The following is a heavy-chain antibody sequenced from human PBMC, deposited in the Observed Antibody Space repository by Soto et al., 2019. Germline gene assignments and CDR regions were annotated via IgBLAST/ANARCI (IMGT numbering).Heavy chain of an antibody. J-gene: IGHJ5*02. D-gene: IGHD5-18*01. V-gene: IGHV1-2*02. CDR1: GYTFTRYY. Sequence: ASVKVSCKASGYTFTRYYMHWVRQAPGQGLEWMGWINPNSGGTNYAQKFQGRVTMTRDTSISTAYMELSRLRSDDTAVYYCARDHSIQLWSRGWFDPWGQGTLVTVSS. CDR2: INPNSGGT. CDR3: ARDHSIQLWSRGWFDP.